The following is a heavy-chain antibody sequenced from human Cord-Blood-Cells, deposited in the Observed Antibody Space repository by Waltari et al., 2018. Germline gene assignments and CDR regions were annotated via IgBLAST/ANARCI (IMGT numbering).Heavy chain of an antibody. V-gene: IGHV1-69*01. D-gene: IGHD2-2*01. Sequence: QVQLVQSGAEVKKPGSSVKVPCKASGGTFSSYAISWVRRAPGQGLEWMGGIIPIFGTANYAQKFQGRVTITADESTSTAYMELSSLRSEDTAVYYCARGLRSSNSSPFDYWGQGTLVTVSS. J-gene: IGHJ4*02. CDR2: IIPIFGTA. CDR1: GGTFSSYA. CDR3: ARGLRSSNSSPFDY.